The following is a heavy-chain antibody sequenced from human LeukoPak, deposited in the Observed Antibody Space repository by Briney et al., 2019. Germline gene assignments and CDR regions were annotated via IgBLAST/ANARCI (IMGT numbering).Heavy chain of an antibody. CDR3: ARVGYCSGGSCYELVIGDAFDI. CDR1: GFTFSSYS. D-gene: IGHD2-15*01. V-gene: IGHV3-21*01. J-gene: IGHJ3*02. CDR2: ISSSSSYI. Sequence: PGGSLRLSCAASGFTFSSYSMNWVRQAPGKGLEWVSSISSSSSYIYYANSVKGRFTISRDNAKNSLYLQINSLRAEDTAVYYCARVGYCSGGSCYELVIGDAFDIWAQGTMVTVSS.